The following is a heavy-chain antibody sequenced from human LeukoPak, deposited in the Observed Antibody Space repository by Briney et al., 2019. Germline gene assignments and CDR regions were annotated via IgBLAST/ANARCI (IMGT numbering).Heavy chain of an antibody. CDR3: SKDRGGTYGDYFDY. V-gene: IGHV3-23*01. CDR2: IGGSGGTT. CDR1: GFTFRSYA. D-gene: IGHD4-17*01. Sequence: GGSVRLSCAASGFTFRSYAMTWVRQSPGKGLEWVSAIGGSGGTTYYADSVKGLFTISRDNSKNTLYLQMNSLRAEDTAVYYCSKDRGGTYGDYFDYWGQGTLVTVSS. J-gene: IGHJ4*02.